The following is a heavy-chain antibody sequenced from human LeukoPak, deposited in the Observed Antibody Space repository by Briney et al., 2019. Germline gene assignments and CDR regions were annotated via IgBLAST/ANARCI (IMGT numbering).Heavy chain of an antibody. CDR1: GGSISSGGYY. Sequence: SETLSLTCTVSGGSISGGSISSGGYYWSYIRQHPGKGLEWIGYISYNGSTYYNPSLKSRVTISLDTSKNQFSLKLSSVTAADTAVYYCARDQHGGYGYFDLWGRGTLVTVSS. J-gene: IGHJ2*01. CDR2: ISYNGST. CDR3: ARDQHGGYGYFDL. V-gene: IGHV4-31*03. D-gene: IGHD2-15*01.